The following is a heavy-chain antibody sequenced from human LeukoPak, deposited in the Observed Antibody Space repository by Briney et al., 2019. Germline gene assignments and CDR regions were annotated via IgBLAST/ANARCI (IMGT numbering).Heavy chain of an antibody. CDR3: ARDGGYSYGYYYMDV. CDR1: GGSISSYY. V-gene: IGHV4-59*01. CDR2: IYYSGST. J-gene: IGHJ6*03. Sequence: SETLSLTCTVSGGSISSYYWSWIRQPPGKGLEWIGYIYYSGSTNYNPSLKSRVTISVDTSKNQFSLKLSSVTAADTAVYYCARDGGYSYGYYYMDVWGKGTTVTVSS. D-gene: IGHD5-18*01.